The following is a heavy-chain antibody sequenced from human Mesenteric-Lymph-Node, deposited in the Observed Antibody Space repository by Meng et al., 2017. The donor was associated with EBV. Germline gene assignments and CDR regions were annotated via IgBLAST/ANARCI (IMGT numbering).Heavy chain of an antibody. J-gene: IGHJ4*02. D-gene: IGHD6-6*01. V-gene: IGHV1-18*01. CDR3: ARTYSSTSHFDY. CDR2: IYTFNDDT. CDR1: GYIFSHYG. Sequence: LQLVQSGAEVKKPGDSVKVSCKTSGYIFSHYGIDWVRQAPRQGLEWMGWIYTFNDDTIYAESFQDRVTLTTDTSTSTVYMELKSLRSDDTAVYYCARTYSSTSHFDYWGQGSLVIVSS.